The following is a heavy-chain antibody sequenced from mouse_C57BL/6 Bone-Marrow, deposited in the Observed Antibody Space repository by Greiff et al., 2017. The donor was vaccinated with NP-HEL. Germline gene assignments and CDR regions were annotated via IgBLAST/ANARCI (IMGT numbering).Heavy chain of an antibody. CDR1: GYTFTNYW. J-gene: IGHJ3*01. V-gene: IGHV1-63*01. CDR3: AIYYDYDVLPWFAY. CDR2: IYPGGGYT. D-gene: IGHD2-4*01. Sequence: QVQLQQSGAELVRPGTSVKMSCKASGYTFTNYWIGWAKQRPGHGLEWIGDIYPGGGYTNYNEKCKGKATLTADKSSSTAYMQFSSLTSEDSAIYYCAIYYDYDVLPWFAYWGQGTLVTVSA.